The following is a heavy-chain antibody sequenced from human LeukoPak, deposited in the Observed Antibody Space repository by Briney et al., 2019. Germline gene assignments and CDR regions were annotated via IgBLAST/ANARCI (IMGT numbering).Heavy chain of an antibody. D-gene: IGHD3-10*01. J-gene: IGHJ4*02. CDR2: ISISGSTI. V-gene: IGHV3-48*03. CDR3: ARDQVVRGVIILSEHYFDY. CDR1: GLTFSSYE. Sequence: GGSLRLSCAASGLTFSSYEMNWVRQAPGKGLEWVSYISISGSTIYYAESVKSRFTISRDNAKNSLYLQMNSLRAEDTAVYYCARDQVVRGVIILSEHYFDYWGQGTLVTVSS.